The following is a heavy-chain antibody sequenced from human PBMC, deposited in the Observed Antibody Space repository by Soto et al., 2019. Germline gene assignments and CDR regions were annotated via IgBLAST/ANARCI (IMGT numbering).Heavy chain of an antibody. V-gene: IGHV3-33*01. D-gene: IGHD6-13*01. CDR2: IWYDGSNK. Sequence: QVQLVESGGGVVQPGRSLRLSCAASGFTFSSYGMHWVRQAPGKGLEWVAVIWYDGSNKYYADSVKGRFTISRDNSKNTLYLQMNSVRAEDTAVYYCERDGAAAGTGYYYYYMDVWGKGTTVTVTS. J-gene: IGHJ6*03. CDR3: ERDGAAAGTGYYYYYMDV. CDR1: GFTFSSYG.